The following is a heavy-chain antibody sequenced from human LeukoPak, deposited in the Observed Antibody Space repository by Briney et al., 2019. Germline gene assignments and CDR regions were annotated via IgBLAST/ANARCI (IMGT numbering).Heavy chain of an antibody. J-gene: IGHJ4*02. CDR1: GYTFTGYY. CDR2: INPKNGGT. CDR3: TRDINWNYGY. V-gene: IGHV1-2*02. Sequence: ASVKVSCKASGYTFTGYYMQWVRQAPGQGLEWMGWINPKNGGTNYAQNFQGRVTMTRDTSINTAYMELSRLRSDDTAVYYCTRDINWNYGYWGQGTLVTVSS. D-gene: IGHD1-7*01.